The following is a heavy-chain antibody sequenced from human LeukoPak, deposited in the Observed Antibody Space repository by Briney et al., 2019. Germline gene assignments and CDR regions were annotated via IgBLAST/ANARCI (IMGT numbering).Heavy chain of an antibody. V-gene: IGHV3-74*01. Sequence: GGSLRLSCAASGFTFSSYGVHWVRQAPGKGLVWVSGINSDGTGTTYADSVKGRFTISRDNAKNTLYLQMNSLRAEDTAVYYCARARSISWFDPWGQGTLLSVSS. CDR3: ARARSISWFDP. J-gene: IGHJ5*02. CDR2: INSDGTGT. D-gene: IGHD2-2*01. CDR1: GFTFSSYG.